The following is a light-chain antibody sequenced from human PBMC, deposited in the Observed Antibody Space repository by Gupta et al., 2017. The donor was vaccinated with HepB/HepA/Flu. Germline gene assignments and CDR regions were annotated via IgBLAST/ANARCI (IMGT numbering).Light chain of an antibody. J-gene: IGKJ4*01. Sequence: ETVMTQSPATLSVSPGERVTLSCRASQSMSSNLAWYQQKHGQAPKLLVYDASTRATGIPARFSGSGSGTEFTLTISSLQSEDFAIYYCQQYNNWPPVTFGGGTKVEIK. CDR3: QQYNNWPPVT. V-gene: IGKV3-15*01. CDR1: QSMSSN. CDR2: DAS.